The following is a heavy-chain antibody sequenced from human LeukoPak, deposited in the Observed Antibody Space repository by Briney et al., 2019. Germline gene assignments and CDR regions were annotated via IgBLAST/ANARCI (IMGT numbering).Heavy chain of an antibody. V-gene: IGHV4-59*01. CDR1: GGSISSYY. Sequence: SETLSLNCTVSGGSISSYYWSWIRQPPGKGLEWIGYIYYSGSTNYNPSLKSRVTISVDTSKNQFSLKLSSVTAADTAVYYCARGVQRFDWYFDLWGRGTLVTVSS. CDR3: ARGVQRFDWYFDL. D-gene: IGHD3-16*01. CDR2: IYYSGST. J-gene: IGHJ2*01.